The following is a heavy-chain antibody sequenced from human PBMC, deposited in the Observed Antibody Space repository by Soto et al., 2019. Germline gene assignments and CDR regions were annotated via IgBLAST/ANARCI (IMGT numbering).Heavy chain of an antibody. J-gene: IGHJ4*02. CDR3: ARGLISGSHYSGGWYYFDS. CDR2: IYYSGST. CDR1: GGSISSSSYY. D-gene: IGHD1-26*01. V-gene: IGHV4-39*01. Sequence: SETLSLTCTVSGGSISSSSYYWGWIRQPPGKGLEWIGSIYYSGSTYYNPSLKSRVTISVDTSKNQFSLKLSSVTAADTAVYYCARGLISGSHYSGGWYYFDSWGQGTQVTVSS.